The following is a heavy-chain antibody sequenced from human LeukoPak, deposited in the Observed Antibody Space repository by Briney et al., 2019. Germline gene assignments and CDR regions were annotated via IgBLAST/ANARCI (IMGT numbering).Heavy chain of an antibody. Sequence: SETLSLTCTVSGGSITETTYFWGWIRQPPGKGLEWIGSIYYRGNTYYNPCLKSRVTLFVDTSKNQFSLKLTSVTAADTAIYYCARRKVAAEIDFWGQGTLVTVSS. CDR2: IYYRGNT. CDR1: GGSITETTYF. CDR3: ARRKVAAEIDF. D-gene: IGHD6-13*01. V-gene: IGHV4-39*01. J-gene: IGHJ4*02.